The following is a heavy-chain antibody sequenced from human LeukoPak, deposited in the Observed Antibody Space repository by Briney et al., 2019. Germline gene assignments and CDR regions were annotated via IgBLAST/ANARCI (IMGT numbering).Heavy chain of an antibody. J-gene: IGHJ4*02. CDR3: ARVSSDNFDY. Sequence: SETLSLTCTVSGGSINSYYWNWIRQPPGKGLEWIGYMYYSGSTNYNPSLKSRVTISVDTSKNQLSLKLSSVTAADTAVYYCARVSSDNFDYWGQGTLVTVSP. V-gene: IGHV4-59*12. CDR2: MYYSGST. D-gene: IGHD2-15*01. CDR1: GGSINSYY.